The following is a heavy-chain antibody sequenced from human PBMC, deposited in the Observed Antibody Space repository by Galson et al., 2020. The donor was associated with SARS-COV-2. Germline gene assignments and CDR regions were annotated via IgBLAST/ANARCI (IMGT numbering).Heavy chain of an antibody. Sequence: GGSLRLSCVASGFTLSSYWMHWVRQAPGKGLVWVSGINSDGSRITYADSVKGRFTISRDNAKNTLYLQMNSLRAEDTAVYYCASYYGDYHYWGQEPWSPSLQ. D-gene: IGHD4-17*01. CDR1: GFTLSSYW. CDR2: INSDGSRI. J-gene: IGHJ4*02. CDR3: ASYYGDYHY. V-gene: IGHV3-74*01.